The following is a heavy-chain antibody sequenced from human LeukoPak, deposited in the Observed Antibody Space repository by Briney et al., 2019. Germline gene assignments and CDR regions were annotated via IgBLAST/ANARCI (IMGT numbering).Heavy chain of an antibody. CDR2: ISSSGSSI. Sequence: PGGSLRLSCGGSGFTFSDYYMNWIRQTPGKGLEWVSYISSSGSSIYQADSVKGSFTISRDNAKNSLYLQMNSLRAEDTAVYYCATASAITSPGTFEHWGQGTLVTVSS. D-gene: IGHD1-1*01. CDR1: GFTFSDYY. V-gene: IGHV3-11*01. J-gene: IGHJ1*01. CDR3: ATASAITSPGTFEH.